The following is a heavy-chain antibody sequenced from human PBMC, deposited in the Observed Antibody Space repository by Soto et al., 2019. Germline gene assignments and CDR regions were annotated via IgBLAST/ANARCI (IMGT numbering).Heavy chain of an antibody. V-gene: IGHV3-23*01. CDR1: GFTFSSYA. Sequence: EVQLLESGGGLVQPGGSLRLSCAASGFTFSSYAMRWVRQAPVKGLEWVSAISGSGGSTYYADSVKGRFTISSDNTKITLYLQMNSLRAEVTALYYFARRGSGSDYDYWGQGTLVTVSS. J-gene: IGHJ4*02. D-gene: IGHD1-26*01. CDR2: ISGSGGST. CDR3: ARRGSGSDYDY.